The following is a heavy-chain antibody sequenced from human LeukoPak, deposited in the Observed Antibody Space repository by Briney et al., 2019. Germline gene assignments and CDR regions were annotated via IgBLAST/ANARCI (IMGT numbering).Heavy chain of an antibody. J-gene: IGHJ4*02. D-gene: IGHD3-22*01. Sequence: ASVKVSCKASGYTFTSYYMHWLRQAPGQGLEWMGIINPSGGSTSYAQKFQGRVTMTRDTSTSTVYMELSSLRSEDTAVYYCASSRYSSCYWGLIDYWGQRTLVTVSS. CDR3: ASSRYSSCYWGLIDY. CDR2: INPSGGST. V-gene: IGHV1-46*01. CDR1: GYTFTSYY.